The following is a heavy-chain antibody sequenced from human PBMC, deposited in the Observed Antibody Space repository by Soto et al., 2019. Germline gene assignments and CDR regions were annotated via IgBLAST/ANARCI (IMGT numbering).Heavy chain of an antibody. CDR1: GFTFSGYW. J-gene: IGHJ4*02. V-gene: IGHV3-74*01. D-gene: IGHD2-2*01. CDR2: INSDGTST. CDR3: VREMEYCSSSSWPRPFHC. Sequence: EVQLVESGGDLVQPGGSLRLSCAASGFTFSGYWMHWVRQAPGNGLVWVSRINSDGTSTKYADSVKGRFTISRDNGKNTLYLQLNSVTAEDPAVYYCVREMEYCSSSSWPRPFHCWGQGTLVTVSP.